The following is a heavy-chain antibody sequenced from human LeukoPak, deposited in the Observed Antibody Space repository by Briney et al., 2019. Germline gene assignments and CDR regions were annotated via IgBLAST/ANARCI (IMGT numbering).Heavy chain of an antibody. Sequence: GGSLRLSCAASGFTFSSYGMHWVRQAPGKGLEWVAVIWYDGSNKYYADSVKGRFTISRDNSKNTLYLQMNSLRAEDTAVYYCARNFLGYCSSTSCYYYGMDVWGQGTTVTVSS. CDR1: GFTFSSYG. V-gene: IGHV3-33*01. CDR3: ARNFLGYCSSTSCYYYGMDV. J-gene: IGHJ6*02. CDR2: IWYDGSNK. D-gene: IGHD2-2*01.